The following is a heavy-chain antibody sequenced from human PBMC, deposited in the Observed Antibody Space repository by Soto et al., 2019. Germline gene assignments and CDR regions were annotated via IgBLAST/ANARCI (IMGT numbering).Heavy chain of an antibody. D-gene: IGHD6-19*01. J-gene: IGHJ4*02. CDR2: IYHSGRT. Sequence: QVQLQESGPGLMKPSGTLSLTCAVSGGSISTNWWSWVRQPPGKGLEWIGGIYHSGRTKYNPSLENRVTMSVDKSQNPRSLILTSVTAAVTAVYYCARQIAVSGTRGFGFWCQGTRVTVSS. CDR3: ARQIAVSGTRGFGF. V-gene: IGHV4-4*02. CDR1: GGSISTNW.